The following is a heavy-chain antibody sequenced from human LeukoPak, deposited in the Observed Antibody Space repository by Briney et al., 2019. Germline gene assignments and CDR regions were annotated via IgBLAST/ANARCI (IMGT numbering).Heavy chain of an antibody. CDR1: GFTFSSYA. D-gene: IGHD5-12*01. V-gene: IGHV3-23*01. CDR2: ISGSGGST. Sequence: GGSLRLSCAASGFTFSSYAMSGVRQAPGKGLEWVSAISGSGGSTYYADSVKGRFTISRDNSKNTPYLQMNSLRAEDTAVYYCAKGMDIVATIGSDYWGQGTLVTVSS. CDR3: AKGMDIVATIGSDY. J-gene: IGHJ4*02.